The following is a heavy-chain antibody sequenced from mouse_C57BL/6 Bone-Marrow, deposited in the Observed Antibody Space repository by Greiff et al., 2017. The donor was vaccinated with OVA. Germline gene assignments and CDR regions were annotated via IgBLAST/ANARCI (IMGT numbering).Heavy chain of an antibody. CDR1: GFNIKDDY. Sequence: EVQLQQSGAELVRPGASVKLSCTASGFNIKDDYMHWVKQRPEQGLEWIGWIDPENGDTEYASKFQGKATITADTSSNTAYLQLSSLTSEDTAVYYCTTNYGSSLYYAMDYWGQGTSVTVSS. CDR2: IDPENGDT. CDR3: TTNYGSSLYYAMDY. V-gene: IGHV14-4*01. J-gene: IGHJ4*01. D-gene: IGHD1-1*01.